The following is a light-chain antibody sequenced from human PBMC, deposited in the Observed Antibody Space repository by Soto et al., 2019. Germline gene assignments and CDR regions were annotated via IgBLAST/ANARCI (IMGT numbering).Light chain of an antibody. Sequence: QSALTQPPSASGSPGQLGTISCTGSSSDVGRYNYVSWYQQHPGKAPKLMIYDVGKRPAGVSNRFSGTKSGNTASLTISGLQAEDEAEYYCSSYTTSSTYVFGTGTKVTVL. V-gene: IGLV2-14*03. CDR2: DVG. CDR1: SSDVGRYNY. CDR3: SSYTTSSTYV. J-gene: IGLJ1*01.